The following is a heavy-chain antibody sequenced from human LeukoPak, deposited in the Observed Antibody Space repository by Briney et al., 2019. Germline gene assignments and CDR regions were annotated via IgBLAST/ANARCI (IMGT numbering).Heavy chain of an antibody. V-gene: IGHV4-30-2*01. CDR3: ARDPTGGSGSYFDY. CDR2: IYHSGST. D-gene: IGHD3-10*01. Sequence: SETLSLTCAVSGGSISSGGYPWSWIRQPPGKGLEWIGYIYHSGSTYYNPSLKSRVTISVDRSKNQFSLKLSSVTAADTAVYYCARDPTGGSGSYFDYWGQGTLVTVSS. CDR1: GGSISSGGYP. J-gene: IGHJ4*02.